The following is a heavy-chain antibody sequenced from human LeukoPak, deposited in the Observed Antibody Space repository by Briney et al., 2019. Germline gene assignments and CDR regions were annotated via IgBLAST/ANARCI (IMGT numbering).Heavy chain of an antibody. CDR1: GGSISSNY. CDR2: IHYSGRA. V-gene: IGHV4-59*01. J-gene: IGHJ6*02. CDR3: ATEVAPSDHYYYYGMDV. D-gene: IGHD5-12*01. Sequence: SEPLSLTCTVSGGSISSNYWSWVRQPPGKGLEWIGYIHYSGRANYNPSLKSRVTISVDTSKNQFSLKLSSVTAADTAVYYCATEVAPSDHYYYYGMDVWGQGTTVTVSS.